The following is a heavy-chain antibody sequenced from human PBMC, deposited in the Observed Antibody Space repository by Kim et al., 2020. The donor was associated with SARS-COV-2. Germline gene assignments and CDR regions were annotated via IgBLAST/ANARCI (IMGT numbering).Heavy chain of an antibody. J-gene: IGHJ5*02. CDR3: AKIMVRGWKMPNWFDP. Sequence: SLKSRVTISVDTSKNQFSLKLSSVTAADTAVYYCAKIMVRGWKMPNWFDPWGQGTLVTVSS. V-gene: IGHV4-39*01. D-gene: IGHD3-10*01.